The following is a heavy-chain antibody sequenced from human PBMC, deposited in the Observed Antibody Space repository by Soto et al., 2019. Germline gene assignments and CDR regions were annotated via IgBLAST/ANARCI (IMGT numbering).Heavy chain of an antibody. CDR3: GRGGGFGFNWFEP. Sequence: SVTLSLTCAVYGGSFSGYYWSWIRPPPGKGLEWIGAINHSGSTNYNPSLKSRVTISVDTSKNQFSLKLSSVTAASTAVYYCGRGGGFGFNWFEPWGQGTLVTVAS. J-gene: IGHJ5*02. CDR1: GGSFSGYY. CDR2: INHSGST. D-gene: IGHD3-10*01. V-gene: IGHV4-34*01.